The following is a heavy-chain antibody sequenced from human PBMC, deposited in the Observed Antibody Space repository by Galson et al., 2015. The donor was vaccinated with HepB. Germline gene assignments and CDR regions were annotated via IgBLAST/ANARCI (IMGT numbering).Heavy chain of an antibody. CDR1: AFTFSTYA. J-gene: IGHJ3*02. CDR2: ISGSGGST. Sequence: SLRLSCAASAFTFSTYAMSWVRQAPGKGLEWVSAISGSGGSTYYADSVKGRFTISRDNSKNTLYLQMNSLRAEDTAVYYCAILVGITPHDAFDIWGQGTMVTVSS. D-gene: IGHD1-26*01. CDR3: AILVGITPHDAFDI. V-gene: IGHV3-23*01.